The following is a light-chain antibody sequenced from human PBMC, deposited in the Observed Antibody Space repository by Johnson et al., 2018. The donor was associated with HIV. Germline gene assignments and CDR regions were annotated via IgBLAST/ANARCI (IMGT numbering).Light chain of an antibody. J-gene: IGLJ1*01. V-gene: IGLV1-51*01. CDR3: GSWDNTLSVFV. CDR1: SSNIGNNY. CDR2: DNT. Sequence: QSVLTQPPSVSAAPGQKVTISCSGSSSNIGNNYVSWYQQLPGTAPKLLIYDNTKRPSGIPDRFSGSKSGTSATLGITGLQTGDEADYYCGSWDNTLSVFVFGAGTKVTVL.